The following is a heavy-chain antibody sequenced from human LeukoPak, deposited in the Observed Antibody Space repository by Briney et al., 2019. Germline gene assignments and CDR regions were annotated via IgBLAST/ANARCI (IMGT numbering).Heavy chain of an antibody. V-gene: IGHV3-30*18. CDR3: AKDLGSSSWYGDY. CDR1: GFTFSSYG. CDR2: ISYDGSNK. J-gene: IGHJ4*02. D-gene: IGHD6-13*01. Sequence: GRSLRLSCAASGFTFSSYGMHWVRQAPGKGLEWVAVISYDGSNKYYADSVKGRFTISRDNSKNTLYLQMNSPRAEDTAVYYCAKDLGSSSWYGDYWGQGTLVTVSS.